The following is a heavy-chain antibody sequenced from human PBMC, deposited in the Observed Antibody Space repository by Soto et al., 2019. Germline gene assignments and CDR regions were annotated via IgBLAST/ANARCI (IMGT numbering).Heavy chain of an antibody. CDR2: IYHGGST. J-gene: IGHJ4*02. Sequence: SETLSLTCAVSGGSISSGGYSWSWIRQPPGKGLEWIGYIYHGGSTYYNPSLKSRVTISVDRSKNQFSLKLSSVTAADTAVYYCARVPLLWGQGTLVTVSS. CDR1: GGSISSGGYS. CDR3: ARVPLL. V-gene: IGHV4-30-2*01.